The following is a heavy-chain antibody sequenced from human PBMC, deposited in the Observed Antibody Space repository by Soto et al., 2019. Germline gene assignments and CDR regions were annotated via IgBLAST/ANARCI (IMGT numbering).Heavy chain of an antibody. Sequence: ETLSLTCTVSGGSISSSSYYWGWIRQPPGKGLEWIGSIYYSGSTYYNPSLKSRVTISVDTSKNQFSLKLSSVTAADTAVYYCARGAVAGPYYYYYGMDVWGQGTTVTVSS. CDR2: IYYSGST. V-gene: IGHV4-39*01. D-gene: IGHD6-19*01. CDR3: ARGAVAGPYYYYYGMDV. J-gene: IGHJ6*02. CDR1: GGSISSSSYY.